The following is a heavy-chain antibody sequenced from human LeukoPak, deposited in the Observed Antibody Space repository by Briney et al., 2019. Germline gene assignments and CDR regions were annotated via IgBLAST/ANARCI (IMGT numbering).Heavy chain of an antibody. CDR3: ARTVVEDAFDI. CDR1: GGSFSGYY. D-gene: IGHD2-2*01. Sequence: SSETLSLTCAVYGGSFSGYYWSWIRQPPGKGLEWIGEINHSGSTNYNPSLKSRVTISVDTSKNQFSLKLSSVTAADTAVYYCARTVVEDAFDIWGQGTMVTVSS. CDR2: INHSGST. J-gene: IGHJ3*02. V-gene: IGHV4-34*01.